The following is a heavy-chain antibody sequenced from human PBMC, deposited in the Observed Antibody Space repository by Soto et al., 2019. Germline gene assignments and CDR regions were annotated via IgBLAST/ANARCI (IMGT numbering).Heavy chain of an antibody. CDR3: VKGRGSFLVHFGLDV. CDR2: VDWNSGSV. CDR1: GFTFDDYA. D-gene: IGHD1-26*01. V-gene: IGHV3-9*01. J-gene: IGHJ6*02. Sequence: EVQLVESGGGFVQPGRSLRLSCIASGFTFDDYAMHWVRQAPGKGLEWVSSVDWNSGSVAYADSVKGRFTVSRDNARNSLFLQMKLLRGEDTALCYCVKGRGSFLVHFGLDVWGQGTTVTVSS.